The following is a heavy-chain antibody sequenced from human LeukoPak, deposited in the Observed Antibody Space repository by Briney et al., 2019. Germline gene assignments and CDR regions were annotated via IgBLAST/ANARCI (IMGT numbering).Heavy chain of an antibody. CDR3: ARVTGGANFDR. CDR1: GHTFTRYY. V-gene: IGHV1-46*01. D-gene: IGHD1-14*01. Sequence: ASVKVSCKASGHTFTRYYIHWVRQAPGQGLEWMGVINPGSGNTNYAQKFQDRVTMTRDTSTGTVYMELSSLRSEDTAVYFCARVTGGANFDRWGQGTLVTVSS. J-gene: IGHJ4*02. CDR2: INPGSGNT.